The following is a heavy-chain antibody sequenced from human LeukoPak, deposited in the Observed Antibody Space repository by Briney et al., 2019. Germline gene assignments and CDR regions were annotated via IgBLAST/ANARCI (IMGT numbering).Heavy chain of an antibody. CDR2: ISSSGSTR. J-gene: IGHJ5*02. D-gene: IGHD2-21*02. CDR3: ARDPVNCGGDCYQA. V-gene: IGHV3-48*03. CDR1: GFAFSGFE. Sequence: GGSLRLSCAASGFAFSGFEMNWVRQAPGKGLEWVSYISSSGSTRYYADSVEGRFTVSRDNAKNSLYLQMNSLRAEDTAVYYCARDPVNCGGDCYQAWGQGTLVTVSS.